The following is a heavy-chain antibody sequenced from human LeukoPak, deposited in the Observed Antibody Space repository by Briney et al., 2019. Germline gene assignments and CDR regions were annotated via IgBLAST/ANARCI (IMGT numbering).Heavy chain of an antibody. D-gene: IGHD3-22*01. J-gene: IGHJ3*02. CDR2: ISSSSSYI. V-gene: IGHV3-21*01. Sequence: GGSLRLSCEASGFTFSTHTMNWVRQAPGKGLEWVSSISSSSSYIYYADSVKGRFTISRDNAKNSLYLQMNSLRAEDTAVYYCARVSDYYDSTPGAFDIWGQGTMVTVSS. CDR3: ARVSDYYDSTPGAFDI. CDR1: GFTFSTHT.